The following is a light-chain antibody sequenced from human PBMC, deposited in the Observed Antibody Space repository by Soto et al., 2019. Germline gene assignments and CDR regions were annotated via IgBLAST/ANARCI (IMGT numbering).Light chain of an antibody. V-gene: IGKV3-15*01. J-gene: IGKJ1*01. CDR1: QSVSSN. Sequence: EIVMTQSPATLSVSPGERATLSCRASQSVSSNFAWYQQKPGQAPRILIYGASTRATGMPARFSGSGSGTEFTLTISSLQSEDFAVYYCQQYNNWPRTFGQGTKVESK. CDR2: GAS. CDR3: QQYNNWPRT.